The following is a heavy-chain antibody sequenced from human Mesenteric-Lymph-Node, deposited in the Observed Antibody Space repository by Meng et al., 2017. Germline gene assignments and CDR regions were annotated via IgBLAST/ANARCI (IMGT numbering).Heavy chain of an antibody. CDR2: IYPGDSDT. Sequence: GESLKISCKGSGYSFTSYWIGWVRQMPGKGLEWMGIIYPGDSDTRYSPSFQGQVTISADKSISTAYLQWSSLKASDTAMYYCARHVVGALHYYYGMDVWGQGPTVPVSS. CDR3: ARHVVGALHYYYGMDV. D-gene: IGHD1-26*01. J-gene: IGHJ6*02. CDR1: GYSFTSYW. V-gene: IGHV5-51*01.